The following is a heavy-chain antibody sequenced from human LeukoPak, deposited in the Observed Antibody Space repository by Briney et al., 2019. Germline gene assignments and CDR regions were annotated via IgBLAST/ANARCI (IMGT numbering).Heavy chain of an antibody. CDR3: AKSPQLHCFDY. CDR1: GFTFSTYA. V-gene: IGHV3-23*01. CDR2: IGYSGVNT. D-gene: IGHD1-26*01. J-gene: IGHJ4*02. Sequence: GGSLRLSCAASGFTFSTYAMSWVRQAPGKGLEWVSTIGYSGVNTFYADSVKGRFTISRDNSKNTLYLQPNSLRAEDTAIYYCAKSPQLHCFDYWGQGSLVTVSS.